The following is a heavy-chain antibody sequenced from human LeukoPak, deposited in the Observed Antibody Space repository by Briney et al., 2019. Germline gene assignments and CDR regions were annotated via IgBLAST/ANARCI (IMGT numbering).Heavy chain of an antibody. CDR1: GFTFDDYA. J-gene: IGHJ3*02. Sequence: PGGSLRLSCAASGFTFDDYAMHWVRQAPGKGLEWVSGISWNSGSIGYADSVKGRFTISRDNAKNSLYLQMNSLRAEDMALYYCAKESSRYCSSTSCYFGAFDIWGQGTMVTVSS. V-gene: IGHV3-9*03. D-gene: IGHD2-2*01. CDR3: AKESSRYCSSTSCYFGAFDI. CDR2: ISWNSGSI.